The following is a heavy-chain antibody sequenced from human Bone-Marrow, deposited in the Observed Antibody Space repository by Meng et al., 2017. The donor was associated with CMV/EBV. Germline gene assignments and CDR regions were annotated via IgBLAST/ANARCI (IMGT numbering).Heavy chain of an antibody. J-gene: IGHJ5*02. CDR1: GGSFSGYY. D-gene: IGHD3-3*01. CDR2: INHSGST. CDR3: ARRGLRFLEWLLFSWFDP. V-gene: IGHV4-34*01. Sequence: GSLRLSCAVYGGSFSGYYWSWIRQPPGKGLEWFGEINHSGSTNYNPSLKSRVIISVDTSKNQFSLKLSSVTAADTAVYYCARRGLRFLEWLLFSWFDPWGQGTLVTVSS.